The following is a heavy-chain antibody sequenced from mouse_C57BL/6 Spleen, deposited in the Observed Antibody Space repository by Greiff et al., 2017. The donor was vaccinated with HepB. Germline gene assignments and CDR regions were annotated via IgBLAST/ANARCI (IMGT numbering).Heavy chain of an antibody. J-gene: IGHJ2*01. V-gene: IGHV1-64*01. Sequence: QVQLQQPGAELVKPGASVKLSCKASGYTFTSYWMHWVKQRPGQGLEWIGMIHPNSGSTNYNEKFKSKATLTVDKSSSTAYMQLSSLTSADSAVYYCARRVYYYGSNYFDYWGQGTTLTVSS. CDR2: IHPNSGST. D-gene: IGHD1-1*01. CDR1: GYTFTSYW. CDR3: ARRVYYYGSNYFDY.